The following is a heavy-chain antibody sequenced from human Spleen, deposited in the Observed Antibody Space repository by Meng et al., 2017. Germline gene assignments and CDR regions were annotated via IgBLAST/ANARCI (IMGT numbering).Heavy chain of an antibody. D-gene: IGHD4-11*01. CDR2: INHSGST. CDR3: ARGPTTMAHDFDY. Sequence: VKIQWWGAGRLKPSETLSLPCVVSGGAFSDYSWSWIRQPPGKGLEWIGEINHSGSTNYNPSLESRATISVDTSQNNLSLKLSSVTAADSAVYYCARGPTTMAHDFDYWGQGTLVTVSS. V-gene: IGHV4-34*01. J-gene: IGHJ4*02. CDR1: GGAFSDYS.